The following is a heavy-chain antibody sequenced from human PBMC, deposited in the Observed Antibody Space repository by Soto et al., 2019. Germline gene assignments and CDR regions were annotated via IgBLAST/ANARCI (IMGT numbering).Heavy chain of an antibody. CDR1: GYTFTSYD. J-gene: IGHJ6*03. CDR2: MNPNSGNT. V-gene: IGHV1-8*01. Sequence: ASVKVSCKASGYTFTSYDINWVRQATGQGLEWMGWMNPNSGNTGYAQKFQGRVTMTRNTSISTAYMELSSLRSEDTAVYYCARYPYYYYYMDVWGKGTTVTVSS. CDR3: ARYPYYYYYMDV.